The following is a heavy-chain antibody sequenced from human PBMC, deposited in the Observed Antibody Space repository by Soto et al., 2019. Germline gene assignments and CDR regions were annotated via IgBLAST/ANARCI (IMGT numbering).Heavy chain of an antibody. CDR3: ARRRPAYSSGWYTGGWFDP. D-gene: IGHD6-19*01. V-gene: IGHV4-34*01. CDR1: GGSFSGYY. J-gene: IGHJ5*02. Sequence: NPSETLSLTCAVYGGSFSGYYWSWIRHPPGKGLEWIGEINHSGSTNYNPSLESRVTISVDTSKNQFSLKLSSVTAADTAVYYCARRRPAYSSGWYTGGWFDPWSQGTLVTVSS. CDR2: INHSGST.